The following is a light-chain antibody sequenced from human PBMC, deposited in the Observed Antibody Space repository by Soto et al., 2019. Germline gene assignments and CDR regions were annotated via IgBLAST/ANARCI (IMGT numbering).Light chain of an antibody. CDR2: DSS. Sequence: DIQMTQSPSTLSVSVGDRFTVTCRASQSIGDWLAWYQQKPGTAPKLLIYDSSSLESGVPSRFSGSGSGTEFTLTITGLQPDDFAAYYCQQYKSYSLTFGQGTKVDI. V-gene: IGKV1-5*01. CDR3: QQYKSYSLT. CDR1: QSIGDW. J-gene: IGKJ1*01.